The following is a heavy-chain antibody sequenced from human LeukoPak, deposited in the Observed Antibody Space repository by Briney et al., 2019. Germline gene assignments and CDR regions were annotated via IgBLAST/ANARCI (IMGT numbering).Heavy chain of an antibody. D-gene: IGHD3-22*01. CDR1: GFTFSSYA. J-gene: IGHJ3*02. CDR3: AKVYYYDSSGYLTPHDAFDI. CDR2: ISGSGGST. Sequence: GGSLRLSCAASGFTFSSYAMSWVRQAPGKGLEWVSAISGSGGSTYYADSVKGRFTISRDNSKNTLYLQMNSLRAEDTAVYYCAKVYYYDSSGYLTPHDAFDIWGQGTMVTVSS. V-gene: IGHV3-23*01.